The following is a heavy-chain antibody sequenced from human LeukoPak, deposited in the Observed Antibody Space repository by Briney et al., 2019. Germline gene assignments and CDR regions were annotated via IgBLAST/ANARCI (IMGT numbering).Heavy chain of an antibody. V-gene: IGHV1-69*05. CDR3: AREQNILCLNCLGH. D-gene: IGHD2-21*01. CDR2: VIPMLGTI. Sequence: SVKVSCKASGDSLTTYAVTWVRQAPGQGLEWMGVVIPMLGTIDYAQKFQDRVTMTTDESTRTAYMELSGLRSEDTAVYYCAREQNILCLNCLGHWGQGSLVTVSP. CDR1: GDSLTTYA. J-gene: IGHJ4*02.